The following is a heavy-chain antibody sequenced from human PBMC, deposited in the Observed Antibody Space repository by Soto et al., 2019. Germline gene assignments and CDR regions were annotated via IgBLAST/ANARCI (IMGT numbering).Heavy chain of an antibody. CDR2: ISWNSNTI. J-gene: IGHJ4*02. V-gene: IGHV3-9*01. CDR3: AKDTGPN. CDR1: GFTFDNYA. Sequence: LRLSCAASGFTFDNYAMHWVRQAPGKGLEWVSGISWNSNTIAYADSVRGRFTISRDNAKNSLYLQMNSLRAEDTAFYYCAKDTGPNWGQGTLVTVSS.